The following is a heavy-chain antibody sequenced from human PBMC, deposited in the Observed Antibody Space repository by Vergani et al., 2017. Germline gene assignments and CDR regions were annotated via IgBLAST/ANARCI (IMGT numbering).Heavy chain of an antibody. J-gene: IGHJ4*02. CDR3: AREDFRKPTFDY. Sequence: EVQLLESGGGLVQPGGSLRLSCAASGFTFSSYAMSWVRQAPGKGLEWVAASSGSGGSTYYADSVKGRFTISRDNSKNTLYLQMNSLRAEDTAVYYCAREDFRKPTFDYWGQGTLVTVSS. CDR1: GFTFSSYA. CDR2: SSGSGGST. D-gene: IGHD1-14*01. V-gene: IGHV3-23*01.